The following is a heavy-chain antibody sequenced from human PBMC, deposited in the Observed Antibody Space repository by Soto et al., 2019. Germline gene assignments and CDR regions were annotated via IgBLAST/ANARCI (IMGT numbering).Heavy chain of an antibody. CDR1: GYSFIDYW. Sequence: PGESLKISCKGSGYSFIDYWIGWVRQMPGQGLEWMGIIYPGNSDARYSPSFQGRVTISADKSISTAYLRWSSLKASDTAMYYCAVWFYSDTSGYKGYYFDFWGRGTLVTVSS. CDR2: IYPGNSDA. V-gene: IGHV5-51*01. CDR3: AVWFYSDTSGYKGYYFDF. J-gene: IGHJ4*02. D-gene: IGHD3-22*01.